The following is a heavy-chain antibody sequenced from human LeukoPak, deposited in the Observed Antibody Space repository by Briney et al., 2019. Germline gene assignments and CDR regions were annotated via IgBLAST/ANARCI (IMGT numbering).Heavy chain of an antibody. CDR3: ARGALLYYDILTGFDY. D-gene: IGHD3-9*01. CDR1: GFTFSSYS. Sequence: GGALRHSCAASGFTFSSYSMNWVRQAPGKGLEWVSSISSSSSYIYYADSVKGRFTISRDNDKNSLYLQMNSLRAEDTAVYYCARGALLYYDILTGFDYWGQGTLVTVSS. CDR2: ISSSSSYI. J-gene: IGHJ4*02. V-gene: IGHV3-21*01.